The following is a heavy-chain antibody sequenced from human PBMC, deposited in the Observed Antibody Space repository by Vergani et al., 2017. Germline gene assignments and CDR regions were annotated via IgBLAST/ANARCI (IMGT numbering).Heavy chain of an antibody. V-gene: IGHV3-7*01. CDR2: IKQDGSED. CDR1: GFNFQIYW. CDR3: ARSPHGYTYGGYISQFDP. D-gene: IGHD5-18*01. Sequence: EVLLVESGGDLVQPGGSLRLSCEASGFNFQIYWMGWVRQTAEKGLEWVANIKQDGSEDYYVDSVKGRFTITRDNAKNSLYLQMNNLRVEDTAVYFCARSPHGYTYGGYISQFDPWGQGTLVTVSS. J-gene: IGHJ5*02.